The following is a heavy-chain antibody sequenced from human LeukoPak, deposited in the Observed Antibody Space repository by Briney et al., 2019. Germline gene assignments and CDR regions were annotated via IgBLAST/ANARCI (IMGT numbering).Heavy chain of an antibody. V-gene: IGHV3-74*01. D-gene: IGHD6-13*01. Sequence: GGSLRLSCAASGFTFSSFWMHWVRHAPGRGLVWVSRINSVGSSTSYADSVKGRFTISRDNAKNTLYLQMNSLRAEDTAVYYCARERTSSWDAFDFWGQGTLVTVSS. CDR2: INSVGSST. CDR3: ARERTSSWDAFDF. J-gene: IGHJ4*02. CDR1: GFTFSSFW.